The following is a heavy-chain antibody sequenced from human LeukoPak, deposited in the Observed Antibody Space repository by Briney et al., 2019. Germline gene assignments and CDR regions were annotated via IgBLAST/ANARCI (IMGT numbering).Heavy chain of an antibody. J-gene: IGHJ5*02. CDR1: GGSISTYY. CDR2: IYTSGST. Sequence: SETLSLTCTVSGGSISTYYWSWIRQPAGKGLEWIGRIYTSGSTNYNPSLKSRLTMSVDTSKNHFSLKLSSVTAADTAVYYCARGDPFRAGWFDPWGQGTLVTVSS. CDR3: ARGDPFRAGWFDP. V-gene: IGHV4-4*07. D-gene: IGHD6-13*01.